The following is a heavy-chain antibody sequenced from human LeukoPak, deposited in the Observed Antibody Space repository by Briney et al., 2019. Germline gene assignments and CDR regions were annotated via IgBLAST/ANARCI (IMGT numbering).Heavy chain of an antibody. CDR2: ISSSSSYI. D-gene: IGHD1-1*01. Sequence: GGSLRLSCAASGFTFSSYAVNWVRQAPGKGLEWVSSISSSSSYIYYADSVKGRFTISRDNAKNSLYLQMNSLRAEDTAVYYCAREERYPDAFDIWGQGTMVTVSS. J-gene: IGHJ3*02. V-gene: IGHV3-21*01. CDR1: GFTFSSYA. CDR3: AREERYPDAFDI.